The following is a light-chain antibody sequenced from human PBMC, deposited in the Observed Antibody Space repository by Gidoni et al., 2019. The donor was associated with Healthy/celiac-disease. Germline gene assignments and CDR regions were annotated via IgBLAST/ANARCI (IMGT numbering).Light chain of an antibody. CDR1: QSVSSSY. CDR2: GAS. V-gene: IGKV3-20*01. Sequence: EIVLTQSPGTLALSPGERATLSCSASQSVSSSYLAWYQQKPGQAPRLLIYGASSRATGIPDRFSGSGSGTDFTLPIRRLEPEDFAVYYCQQYGSSPPDTFGGGTKVEIK. J-gene: IGKJ4*01. CDR3: QQYGSSPPDT.